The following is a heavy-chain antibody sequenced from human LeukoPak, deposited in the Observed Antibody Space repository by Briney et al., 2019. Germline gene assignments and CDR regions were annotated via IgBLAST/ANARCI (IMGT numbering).Heavy chain of an antibody. J-gene: IGHJ4*02. V-gene: IGHV4-34*01. CDR2: INHRGST. Sequence: PSETLSLTCAVYGGSFSGYYWSWIRQPPGKGLEWIGEINHRGSTNYNPSLKSRVTISVDTSKNQFSLRLTSATAADTAVYYCARQGFFDHWGQGTLVTVSS. CDR3: ARQGFFDH. CDR1: GGSFSGYY.